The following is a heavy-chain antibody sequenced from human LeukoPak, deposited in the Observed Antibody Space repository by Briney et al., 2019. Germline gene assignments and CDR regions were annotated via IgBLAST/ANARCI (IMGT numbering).Heavy chain of an antibody. CDR3: TTRGRRAANTLQLWRGSGHDY. Sequence: GGSLRLSCAAFGFTFNNAWMSWVRQAPGKGLQWVGRVKSKTERGTTDYAASVKGRFTISRDDSKDTLYLQMNSLQTEDTAMYYCTTRGRRAANTLQLWRGSGHDYWGQGTLVTVSS. CDR1: GFTFNNAW. CDR2: VKSKTERGTT. D-gene: IGHD5-18*01. V-gene: IGHV3-15*01. J-gene: IGHJ4*02.